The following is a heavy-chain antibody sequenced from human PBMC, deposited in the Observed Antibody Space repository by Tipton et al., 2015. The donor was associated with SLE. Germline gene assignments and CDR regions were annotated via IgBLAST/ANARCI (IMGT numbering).Heavy chain of an antibody. J-gene: IGHJ6*02. Sequence: TLSLTCTVSGGSISSYYWYWVRQPPEQGLEWIGKITQSGVTNYNPSLKSRVTMSLDTSKNQFSLKLTSVTAADTAVYFCARGCSSTTCEPFDYFGLDVWGQGTTVTVSS. CDR3: ARGCSSTTCEPFDYFGLDV. CDR1: GGSISSYY. D-gene: IGHD2-2*01. CDR2: ITQSGVT. V-gene: IGHV4-34*01.